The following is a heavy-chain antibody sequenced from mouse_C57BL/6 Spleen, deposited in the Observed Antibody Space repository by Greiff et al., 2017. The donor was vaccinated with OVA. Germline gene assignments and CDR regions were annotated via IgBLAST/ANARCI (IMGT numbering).Heavy chain of an antibody. D-gene: IGHD1-1*01. CDR1: GYTFTSYG. Sequence: VQLQQSGAELARPGASVKLSCKASGYTFTSYGISWVKQRTGQGLEWIGEIYPRSGNTYYNEKFKGKATLTADKSSSTAYMELRSLTFEDSAVYFCARESVITTVVAEGYWGQGTTLTVSS. CDR2: IYPRSGNT. J-gene: IGHJ2*01. CDR3: ARESVITTVVAEGY. V-gene: IGHV1-81*01.